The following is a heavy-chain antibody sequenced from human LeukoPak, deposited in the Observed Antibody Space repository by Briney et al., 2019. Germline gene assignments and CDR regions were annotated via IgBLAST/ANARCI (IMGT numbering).Heavy chain of an antibody. CDR3: ARQYYDFWSGYYMSLNYYYGMDV. Sequence: SETLSLTCTVSGGSISSYYWSWIRQPPGKGLEWIGSIYYSGSTYYNPSLKSRVTISVDTSKNQFSLKLSSVTAADTAVYYCARQYYDFWSGYYMSLNYYYGMDVWGQGTTVTVSS. D-gene: IGHD3-3*01. J-gene: IGHJ6*02. CDR2: IYYSGST. CDR1: GGSISSYY. V-gene: IGHV4-39*01.